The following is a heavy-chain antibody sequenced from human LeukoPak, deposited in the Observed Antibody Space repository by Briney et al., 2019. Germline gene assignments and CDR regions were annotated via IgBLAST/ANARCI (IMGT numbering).Heavy chain of an antibody. J-gene: IGHJ4*02. CDR1: GYTFTSYD. D-gene: IGHD1-26*01. CDR2: INPNSGGT. Sequence: GASVKVSCKASGYTFTSYDINWVRQATGQGLEWMGWINPNSGGTNYAQKFQGRVTMTRDTSISTAYMELSRLRSDDTAVYYCAREGDLLYFDYWGQGTLVTVSS. CDR3: AREGDLLYFDY. V-gene: IGHV1-2*02.